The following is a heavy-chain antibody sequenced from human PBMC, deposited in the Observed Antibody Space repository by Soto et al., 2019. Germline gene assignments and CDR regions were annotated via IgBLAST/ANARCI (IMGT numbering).Heavy chain of an antibody. J-gene: IGHJ4*02. Sequence: SETLSLTCTVSGGSISSGDYYWSWIRQPPGKGLEWIGYIYYSGSTYYNPSLKSRVTISVDTSKNQFSLKLSSVTAADTAVYYCASYDSSGYGPDYWGQGTLVTVSS. CDR2: IYYSGST. CDR3: ASYDSSGYGPDY. D-gene: IGHD3-22*01. V-gene: IGHV4-30-4*01. CDR1: GGSISSGDYY.